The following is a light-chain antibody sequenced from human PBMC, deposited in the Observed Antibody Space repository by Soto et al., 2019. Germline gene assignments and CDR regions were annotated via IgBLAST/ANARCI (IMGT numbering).Light chain of an antibody. V-gene: IGLV2-14*01. CDR1: SSDVGGYNY. CDR3: SSYTSSIPYV. J-gene: IGLJ1*01. CDR2: EVT. Sequence: QSALTQPASVSGSPGQSITISCTGTSSDVGGYNYVSWYQQQPGKAPKLMIYEVTSRPSGVSDRFSGSKSGNTASLTIPGLQAEEEADYYCSSYTSSIPYVFGTGTKVTVL.